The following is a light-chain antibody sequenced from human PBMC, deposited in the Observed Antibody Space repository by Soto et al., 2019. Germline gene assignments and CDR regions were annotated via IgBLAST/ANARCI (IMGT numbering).Light chain of an antibody. CDR2: GAS. V-gene: IGKV3-20*01. Sequence: EIVLTQSPGTLSLSPGERATLSCRASQSVSSSYLAWYQQKPGQAPRLLIYGASSRATGIPDRYSGSGSGTAFTLTISRLEPDDVAVYYCQQYGSSPNTFGQGTKLEIK. CDR3: QQYGSSPNT. J-gene: IGKJ2*01. CDR1: QSVSSSY.